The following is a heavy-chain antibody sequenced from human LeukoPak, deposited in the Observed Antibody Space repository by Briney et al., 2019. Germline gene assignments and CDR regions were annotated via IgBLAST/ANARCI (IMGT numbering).Heavy chain of an antibody. V-gene: IGHV3-73*01. CDR3: AKGVPSAFDI. CDR2: IRSKANSYAT. D-gene: IGHD2-2*01. J-gene: IGHJ3*02. CDR1: GFTFSGSA. Sequence: GGSLRLSCAASGFTFSGSAMHWVRQASGKGLEWVGRIRSKANSYATACAASVKGRFTISRDNSKNTLYLQMNSLRAEDTAVYYCAKGVPSAFDIWGQGTMVTVSS.